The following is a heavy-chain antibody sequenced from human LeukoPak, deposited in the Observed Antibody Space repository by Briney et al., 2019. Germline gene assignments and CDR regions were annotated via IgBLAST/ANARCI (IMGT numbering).Heavy chain of an antibody. J-gene: IGHJ5*02. CDR3: ARRPQGPKSWWFDP. CDR2: IIPIFGTA. V-gene: IGHV1-69*01. CDR1: GGTFSSYA. Sequence: GSSVKVSCKASGGTFSSYAISWVRQAPEQGLEWMGGIIPIFGTADYAQKFQGRVTITADESTSTAYMELSSLRSEDTAVYYCARRPQGPKSWWFDPWGQGTLVTVSS.